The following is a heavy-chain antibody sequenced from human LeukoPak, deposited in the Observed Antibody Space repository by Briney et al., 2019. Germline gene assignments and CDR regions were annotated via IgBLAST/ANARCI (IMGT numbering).Heavy chain of an antibody. CDR2: ISAVNDDR. CDR1: GYRFTSSA. V-gene: IGHV1-18*01. J-gene: IGHJ3*02. CDR3: ASPPRGCSSTSCSDAFDI. D-gene: IGHD2-2*01. Sequence: ASVKVSCKTSGYRFTSSAISWVRQAPGQGLEWMGYISAVNDDREFAQRLKDRLTMTTDPSTSTAYMELRSLTSDDTAMYYCASPPRGCSSTSCSDAFDIWGQGTMVTVSS.